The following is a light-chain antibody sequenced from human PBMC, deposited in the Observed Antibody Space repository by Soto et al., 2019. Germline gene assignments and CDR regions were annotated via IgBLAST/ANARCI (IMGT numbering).Light chain of an antibody. CDR1: QSISSW. J-gene: IGKJ1*01. CDR2: DAS. CDR3: QQYHGYPWT. Sequence: DIQMTQSPSTLSASVGDRVSITCRASQSISSWLAWYQQKPGKAPKLLIYDASSLESGVPSRFSGSGSGTEFTLTLSSLQPDDFAVYYCQQYHGYPWTFGQGTKVDIK. V-gene: IGKV1-5*01.